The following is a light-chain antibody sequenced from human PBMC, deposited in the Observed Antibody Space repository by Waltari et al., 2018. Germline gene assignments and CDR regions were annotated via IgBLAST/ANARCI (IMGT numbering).Light chain of an antibody. CDR1: SRRTSY. Sequence: SSELTQDPAVSVALGQTVRIKCQGASRRTSYASWYQQKSGQAPILVLFGKNKRPSGIPDRFSGYNSETTTSLTITGAQAEDEADYYCQSFDTSLSDGVVFGGGTKV. J-gene: IGLJ2*01. CDR2: GKN. CDR3: QSFDTSLSDGVV. V-gene: IGLV3-19*01.